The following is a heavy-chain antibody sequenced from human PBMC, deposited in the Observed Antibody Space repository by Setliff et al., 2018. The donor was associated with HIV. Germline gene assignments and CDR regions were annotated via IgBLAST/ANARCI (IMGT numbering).Heavy chain of an antibody. V-gene: IGHV4-39*07. CDR1: GGSISSSSYY. CDR2: IYYSGST. Sequence: SETLSLTCTVSGGSISSSSYYWGWIRQPPGKGLEWIGSIYYSGSTYYNPSLKSRVTISVDTSKNQFSLKLSSVTAADTAVYYCARAIHLLSRGSGSHHAFDIWGQGTMVTVSS. D-gene: IGHD3-10*01. CDR3: ARAIHLLSRGSGSHHAFDI. J-gene: IGHJ3*02.